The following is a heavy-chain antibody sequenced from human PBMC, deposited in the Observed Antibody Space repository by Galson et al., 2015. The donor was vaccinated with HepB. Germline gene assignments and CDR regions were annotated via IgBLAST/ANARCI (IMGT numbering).Heavy chain of an antibody. V-gene: IGHV3-9*01. CDR2: ISWNSGSI. J-gene: IGHJ4*02. D-gene: IGHD3-3*01. Sequence: SLRLSCAASGFTFDDYAMHWVRQAPGKGLEWVSGISWNSGSIGYADSVKGRFTISRDNAKNSLYLQMNSLRAEDTALYYCAKDKVGDFWSGFAIDYWGQGTLVTVSS. CDR1: GFTFDDYA. CDR3: AKDKVGDFWSGFAIDY.